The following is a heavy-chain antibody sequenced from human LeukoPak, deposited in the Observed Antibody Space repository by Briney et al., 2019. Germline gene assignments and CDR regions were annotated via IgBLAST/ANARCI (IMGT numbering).Heavy chain of an antibody. CDR2: IIPIFGTA. V-gene: IGHV1-69*01. J-gene: IGHJ2*01. CDR1: GGTFSSYA. D-gene: IGHD7-27*01. CDR3: ARSPKRGRYFDL. Sequence: GASVKVSCKASGGTFSSYAMSWVRQAPGQGLEWMGGIIPIFGTANYAQKFQGRVTMTADESTSTAYMELSSLRSEDTAVYYCARSPKRGRYFDLWGRGTLVTVSS.